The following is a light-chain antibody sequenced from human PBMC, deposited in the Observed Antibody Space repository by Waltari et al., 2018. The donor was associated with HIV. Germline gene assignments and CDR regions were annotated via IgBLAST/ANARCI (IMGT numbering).Light chain of an antibody. CDR2: GTN. J-gene: IGLJ3*02. Sequence: EVTQDPTVSVALGQTVRITCQGDSLRNYFPSWYQQKPGQAPRTLIYGTNTRSSGVPDRFSGSILGNKAALTITGAQADDECDYYCALYVGRGIWVFGGGTKLTVL. CDR1: GDSLRNYF. CDR3: ALYVGRGIWV. V-gene: IGLV8-61*01.